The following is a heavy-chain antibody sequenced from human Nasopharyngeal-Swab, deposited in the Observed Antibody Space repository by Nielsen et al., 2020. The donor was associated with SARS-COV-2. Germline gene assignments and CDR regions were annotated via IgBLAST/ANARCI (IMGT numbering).Heavy chain of an antibody. CDR1: GGSISSSSYY. J-gene: IGHJ4*02. CDR2: IYYSGST. CDR3: AREVATRGVDY. V-gene: IGHV4-39*02. Sequence: SETLSLTCTVSGGSISSSSYYWGWIRQPPGKGLEWIGSIYYSGSTYYNPSLKSRVTISVDTSKNQFSLKLSSVTAADTAVYYCAREVATRGVDYWGQGTLVTVSS. D-gene: IGHD5-12*01.